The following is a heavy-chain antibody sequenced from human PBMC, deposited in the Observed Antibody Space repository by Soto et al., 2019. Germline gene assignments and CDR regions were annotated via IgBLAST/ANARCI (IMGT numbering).Heavy chain of an antibody. J-gene: IGHJ4*02. CDR2: ISGSGGST. CDR1: GFTFSSYA. V-gene: IGHV3-23*01. D-gene: IGHD6-13*01. Sequence: PGGSLRLSCAASGFTFSSYAMSWVRQAPGKGLEWVSAISGSGGSTYYADSVKGRFTISRDNSKNTLYLQMNSLRAEDTAVYYCAKVFPDPISIAAAGFDYWGQRTLVTVSS. CDR3: AKVFPDPISIAAAGFDY.